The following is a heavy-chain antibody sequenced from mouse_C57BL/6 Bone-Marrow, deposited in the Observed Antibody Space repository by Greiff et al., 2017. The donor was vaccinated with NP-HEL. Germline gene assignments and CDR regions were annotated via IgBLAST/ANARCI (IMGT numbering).Heavy chain of an antibody. J-gene: IGHJ2*01. V-gene: IGHV1-69*01. Sequence: QVQLQQPGAELVMPGASVKLSCKASGYTFTSYWMHWVKQRPGQGLEWIGEIDPSDSYTNYNQKFKGKSTLTVDKSSSTAYMQLSSLTSEDSAVYYCAREGANWGGVDYWGQGTTLTVSS. D-gene: IGHD4-1*01. CDR2: IDPSDSYT. CDR3: AREGANWGGVDY. CDR1: GYTFTSYW.